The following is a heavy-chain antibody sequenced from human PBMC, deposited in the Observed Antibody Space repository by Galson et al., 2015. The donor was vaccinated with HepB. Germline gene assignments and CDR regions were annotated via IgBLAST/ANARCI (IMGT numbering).Heavy chain of an antibody. CDR2: INAGNGNT. D-gene: IGHD6-19*01. J-gene: IGHJ4*03. Sequence: SVKVSCKASGSTFTSYAMHWVRQAPGQRLEWMGWINAGNGNTKYSQKFQGRVTITRDTSASTAYMELSSLRSEDTAVYYCARARIAVAEFDYWGQGTTVTVSS. CDR3: ARARIAVAEFDY. CDR1: GSTFTSYA. V-gene: IGHV1-3*01.